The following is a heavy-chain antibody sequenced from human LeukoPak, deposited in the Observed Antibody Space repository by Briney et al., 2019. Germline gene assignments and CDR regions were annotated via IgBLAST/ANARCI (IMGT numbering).Heavy chain of an antibody. CDR3: AKDESQWLPQYYFDY. J-gene: IGHJ4*02. V-gene: IGHV3-23*01. CDR1: GFTFSSYA. D-gene: IGHD6-19*01. CDR2: ISGSGGST. Sequence: GGSLRLSCAASGFTFSSYAMSWVRQAPGKGLEWISTISGSGGSTYYVDSVKGRFTISRDNSKNTLYLQMNSLRAEDTAVYYCAKDESQWLPQYYFDYWGQGTLVTVSS.